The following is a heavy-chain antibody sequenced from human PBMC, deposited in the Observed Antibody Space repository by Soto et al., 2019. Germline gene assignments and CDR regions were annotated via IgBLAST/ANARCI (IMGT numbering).Heavy chain of an antibody. J-gene: IGHJ4*02. CDR3: ARADSVLVAKGFAL. Sequence: XATLSFTFDVSGASIKSDTWWTWFRQSPGKGLEWIGEIYHNGRAFDNPSLKGRVTISIDKSNNQFSLNLTSVTAADTAVYYCARADSVLVAKGFALWGQGTLVTVS. CDR2: IYHNGRA. D-gene: IGHD2-8*02. CDR1: GASIKSDTW. V-gene: IGHV4-4*02.